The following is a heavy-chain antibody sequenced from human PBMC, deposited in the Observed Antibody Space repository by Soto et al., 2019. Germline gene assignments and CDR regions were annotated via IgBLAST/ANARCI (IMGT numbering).Heavy chain of an antibody. CDR3: ASFPRVKGYCSGGSCYSDLDY. J-gene: IGHJ4*02. CDR1: GGSISSSSYY. V-gene: IGHV4-39*01. Sequence: PSETLSLTCTVSGGSISSSSYYWGWIRQPPGKGLEWIGSIYYSGSTYYNPSLKSRVTISVDTSKNQFSLKLSSVTAADTAVYYCASFPRVKGYCSGGSCYSDLDYWGQGTLVTVSS. CDR2: IYYSGST. D-gene: IGHD2-15*01.